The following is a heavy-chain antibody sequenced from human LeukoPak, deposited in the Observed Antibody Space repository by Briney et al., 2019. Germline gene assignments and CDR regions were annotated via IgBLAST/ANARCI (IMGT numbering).Heavy chain of an antibody. V-gene: IGHV4-59*01. CDR1: GGSISIYY. D-gene: IGHD3-22*01. CDR2: TYYSGST. Sequence: SETLSLTCTVSGGSISIYYWSWIRQPPGKGLEWIGYTYYSGSTNYNPSLKSRVTISVDTSKNQFSLKLSSVTAADTAVYYCARVDGYYDSSGYYYRGAFDIWGQGTMVTVSS. J-gene: IGHJ3*02. CDR3: ARVDGYYDSSGYYYRGAFDI.